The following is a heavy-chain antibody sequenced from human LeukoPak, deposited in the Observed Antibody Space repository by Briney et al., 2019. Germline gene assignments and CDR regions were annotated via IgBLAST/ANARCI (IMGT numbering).Heavy chain of an antibody. Sequence: GGSLRLSCAASGFTFSSYAMSWVRQAPGKGLEWVSAISGSGGSTYYADSVKGRFTISRDNSKNTLYLQMNSLRAEDTAVYYCARDKTVVTPGLPPDWYFDLWGRGTLVTVSS. CDR2: ISGSGGST. CDR1: GFTFSSYA. CDR3: ARDKTVVTPGLPPDWYFDL. D-gene: IGHD4-23*01. J-gene: IGHJ2*01. V-gene: IGHV3-23*01.